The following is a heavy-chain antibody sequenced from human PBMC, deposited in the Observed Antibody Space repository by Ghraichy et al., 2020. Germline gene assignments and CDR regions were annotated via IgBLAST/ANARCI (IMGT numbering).Heavy chain of an antibody. D-gene: IGHD6-13*01. V-gene: IGHV3-48*02. Sequence: GESLNISCAASGFTFSSYSINWVRQAPGKGLEWVSYISVGSSSTIYYADSVKGRFTISRDNAKNSLYLQMNSLRDEDTAVYYCARDSGSSWYYFDYWGQGTLVTVSS. CDR1: GFTFSSYS. CDR3: ARDSGSSWYYFDY. CDR2: ISVGSSSTI. J-gene: IGHJ4*02.